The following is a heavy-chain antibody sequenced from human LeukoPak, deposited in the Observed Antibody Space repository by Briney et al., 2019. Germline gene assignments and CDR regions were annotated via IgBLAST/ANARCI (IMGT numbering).Heavy chain of an antibody. V-gene: IGHV4-34*01. J-gene: IGHJ4*02. Sequence: PSETLSLTCAVYGGSFSGYYWSWIRQPPGKGLEWIGEINHSGSTNYNPSLKSRVTISVDTSKNQFSLKLSSVTAADTAVYYCARGRLYSSVFDYWGQGTLVTVSS. CDR2: INHSGST. D-gene: IGHD5-12*01. CDR3: ARGRLYSSVFDY. CDR1: GGSFSGYY.